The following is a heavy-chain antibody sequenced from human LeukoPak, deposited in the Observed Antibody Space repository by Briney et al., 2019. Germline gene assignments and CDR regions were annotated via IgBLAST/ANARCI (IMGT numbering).Heavy chain of an antibody. J-gene: IGHJ6*02. CDR3: ASTVDGGYCSGGSCYYYYGMDV. D-gene: IGHD2-15*01. CDR2: IYYSGST. V-gene: IGHV4-39*07. CDR1: GGSISSSSYY. Sequence: PSETLSLTCTVSGGSISSSSYYWGWIRQPPGKGLEWIGSIYYSGSTNYNPSLKSRVTISVDTSKNQFSLKLSSVTAADTAVYYCASTVDGGYCSGGSCYYYYGMDVWGQGTSVTVSS.